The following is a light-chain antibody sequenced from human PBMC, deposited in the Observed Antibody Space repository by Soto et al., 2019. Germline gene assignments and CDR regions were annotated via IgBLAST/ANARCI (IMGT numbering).Light chain of an antibody. J-gene: IGKJ1*01. CDR2: AAS. CDR3: LQDYNYPWT. Sequence: AIQMTQSPSSLSASVGDRVTITCRASQGIRNDLGWYQQEPGKAPKLLIYAASSLESGVPSRSSGSGSGTDFTLTISSLQPEDFATYYCLQDYNYPWTFGQGTKVDIK. V-gene: IGKV1-6*01. CDR1: QGIRND.